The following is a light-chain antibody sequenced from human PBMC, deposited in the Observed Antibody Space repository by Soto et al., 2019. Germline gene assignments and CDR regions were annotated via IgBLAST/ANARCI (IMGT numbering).Light chain of an antibody. Sequence: IGLTQSPCALSLSPGERATLSCRASQSVSSSYLAWYQQKPGQPPRLLIYSASTRATGIPARFSGSGSGTDFTLTVNSLQSEDIAVYYCQQYHNWPVTFGGGTKVDIK. J-gene: IGKJ4*01. CDR1: QSVSSSY. V-gene: IGKV3-15*01. CDR3: QQYHNWPVT. CDR2: SAS.